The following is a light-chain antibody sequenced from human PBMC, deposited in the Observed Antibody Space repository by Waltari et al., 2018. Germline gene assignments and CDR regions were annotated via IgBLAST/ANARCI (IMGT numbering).Light chain of an antibody. Sequence: DIQMTQSPPSLAAAIGDQVTITCRASQHVNTFLNGFQPTPGKAPQLLIYSASTLQTGVPSRFSGTGSGTDFTLTISGLQPEDVATYFCQQVSSLPLTFGGGTRVEI. CDR3: QQVSSLPLT. CDR2: SAS. J-gene: IGKJ4*01. V-gene: IGKV1-39*01. CDR1: QHVNTF.